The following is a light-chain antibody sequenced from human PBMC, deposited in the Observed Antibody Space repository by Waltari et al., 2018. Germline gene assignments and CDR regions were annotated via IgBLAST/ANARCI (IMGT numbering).Light chain of an antibody. CDR3: LQHNNYPYT. V-gene: IGKV1-17*01. Sequence: DIQMTQSPSSLSASGGDRLTNTCRASQGIRTDLGWYQQKPGKAPKRLIYAASILQSGVPSRFSGSGSGTEFTLTINTLQPEDFAIYFCLQHNNYPYTFGQGTKLEIK. CDR1: QGIRTD. CDR2: AAS. J-gene: IGKJ2*01.